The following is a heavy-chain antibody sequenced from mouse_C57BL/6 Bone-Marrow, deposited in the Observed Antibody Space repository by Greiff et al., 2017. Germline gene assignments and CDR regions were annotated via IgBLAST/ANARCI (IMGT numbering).Heavy chain of an antibody. V-gene: IGHV1-9*01. Sequence: VQLQQSGAELMKPGASVKLSCKATGYTFTGYWIEWVKQRPGHGLEWIGEILPGSGSTTYNEKFKGKATFTADTSSNTAYMQLSSLTTEDSAIYYCARSGDGYHLAYWGQGTLVTVSA. J-gene: IGHJ3*01. CDR2: ILPGSGST. CDR3: ARSGDGYHLAY. D-gene: IGHD2-3*01. CDR1: GYTFTGYW.